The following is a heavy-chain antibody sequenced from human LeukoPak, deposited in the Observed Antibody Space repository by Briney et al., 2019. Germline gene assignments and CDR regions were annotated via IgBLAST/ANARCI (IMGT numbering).Heavy chain of an antibody. V-gene: IGHV3-23*01. D-gene: IGHD4-23*01. CDR2: ISSSGGDT. CDR1: GFTFSTSA. J-gene: IGHJ4*02. CDR3: AKKNSGLQPFDY. Sequence: PGGSLTLSCAASGFTFSTSAMSWVRQAPGKGLEWVSGISSSGGDTPYADSVKGRFTISRDNSKNTLYLQMNSLRAEDTAVYYCAKKNSGLQPFDYWGQGTLVTVSS.